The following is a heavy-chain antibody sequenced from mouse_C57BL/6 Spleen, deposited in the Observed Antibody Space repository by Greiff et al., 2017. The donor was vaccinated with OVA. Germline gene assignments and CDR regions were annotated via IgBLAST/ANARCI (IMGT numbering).Heavy chain of an antibody. J-gene: IGHJ4*01. CDR3: TTRYDYAMDY. CDR1: GFNIKDDY. V-gene: IGHV14-4*01. D-gene: IGHD2-14*01. CDR2: IDPENGDT. Sequence: EVKLQQSGAELVRPGASVKLSCTASGFNIKDDYMHWVKQRPEQGLEWIGWIDPENGDTEYASKFQGKATITADTSSNTAYLQLSSLTSEDTAVYYCTTRYDYAMDYWGQGTSVTVSS.